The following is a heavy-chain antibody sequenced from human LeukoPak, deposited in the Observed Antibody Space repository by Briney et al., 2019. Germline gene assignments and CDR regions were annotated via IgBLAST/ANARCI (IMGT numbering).Heavy chain of an antibody. CDR3: AEDSSYDSSGYYLYYFDY. J-gene: IGHJ4*02. CDR1: GFTFSSYA. CDR2: ISGSGGST. Sequence: PGGSLRLSCAASGFTFSSYAMSWVRQAPGKGLEWVSAISGSGGSTYYADSVKGRFTISRDNSKNTLYLQMNSLRAEDTAVYYCAEDSSYDSSGYYLYYFDYWGQGTLVTVSS. D-gene: IGHD3-22*01. V-gene: IGHV3-23*01.